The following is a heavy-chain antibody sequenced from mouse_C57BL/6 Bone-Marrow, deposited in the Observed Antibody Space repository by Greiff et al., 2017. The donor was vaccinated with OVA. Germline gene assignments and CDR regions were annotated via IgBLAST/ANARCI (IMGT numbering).Heavy chain of an antibody. V-gene: IGHV5-9-1*02. Sequence: DVMLVESGEGLVKPGGSLKLSCAASGFTFSSYAMSWVRQTPEKRLEWVAYISSGGDYIYYADTVKGRFTISRDNARNTLYLQMSSLKSEDTAMYYCTGQLRLRSYYFDYWGQGTTLTVSS. CDR1: GFTFSSYA. J-gene: IGHJ2*01. D-gene: IGHD3-2*02. CDR2: ISSGGDYI. CDR3: TGQLRLRSYYFDY.